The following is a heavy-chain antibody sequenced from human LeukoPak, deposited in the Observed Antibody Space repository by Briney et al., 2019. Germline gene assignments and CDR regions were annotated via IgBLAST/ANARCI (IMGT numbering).Heavy chain of an antibody. D-gene: IGHD3-22*01. J-gene: IGHJ4*02. Sequence: GASVKVSCKASGYTFTSYYMHWVRQAPGQGLEWMGIINPSGGSTSYAQKFQGRVTMTRDTSTSTVYMELSSLRSEDTAVYYCARTKGIYYDSSGYYSYFDYWGQGTLVTVSS. CDR1: GYTFTSYY. CDR2: INPSGGST. V-gene: IGHV1-46*01. CDR3: ARTKGIYYDSSGYYSYFDY.